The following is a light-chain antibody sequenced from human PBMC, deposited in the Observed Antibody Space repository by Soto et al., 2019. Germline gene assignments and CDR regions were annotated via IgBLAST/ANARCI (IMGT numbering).Light chain of an antibody. CDR3: QQSYSTPWT. Sequence: DIQMTQSPSSLSASVGDRVTITCRASQSIRSYLNWYQQKPGQAPKPLIYAASSLQSGVPSRFSGSGSGTEFTLTISSLQPEDFATYYCQQSYSTPWTFGQGTKVEIK. J-gene: IGKJ1*01. CDR1: QSIRSY. V-gene: IGKV1-39*01. CDR2: AAS.